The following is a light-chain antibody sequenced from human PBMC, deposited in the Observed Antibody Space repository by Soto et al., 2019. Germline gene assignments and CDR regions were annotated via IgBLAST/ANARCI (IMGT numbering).Light chain of an antibody. CDR2: GAS. V-gene: IGKV3-20*01. CDR3: QQYGRSPWT. J-gene: IGKJ1*01. Sequence: EIVLMQSPGTLSLSPGERATLSCRASQTVTSSYLAWYQQKPGQAPRLLMYGASSRATGIPDRFSGSGSGTDFTLTISRLEPEDFAVYYCQQYGRSPWTFGQGTKV. CDR1: QTVTSSY.